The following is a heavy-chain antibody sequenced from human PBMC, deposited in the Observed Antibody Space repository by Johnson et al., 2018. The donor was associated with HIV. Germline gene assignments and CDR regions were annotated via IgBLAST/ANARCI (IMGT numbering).Heavy chain of an antibody. D-gene: IGHD6-13*01. CDR3: ARGKGAAAGLDAFDI. CDR2: INWNGGST. J-gene: IGHJ3*02. Sequence: MLLVESGGGVVRPGGSLRLSCAASGFTFDDYGMSWVRQAPGKGLEWVPGINWNGGSTGYADSMKGRFTISRDNARNSLYLQMNSLRAEDTALYFCARGKGAAAGLDAFDIWGQGIMVTVSS. CDR1: GFTFDDYG. V-gene: IGHV3-20*04.